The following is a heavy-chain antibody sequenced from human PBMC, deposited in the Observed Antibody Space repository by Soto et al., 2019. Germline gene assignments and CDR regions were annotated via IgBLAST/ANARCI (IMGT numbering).Heavy chain of an antibody. Sequence: PGGSLRLSCAASGFTFSSYAMSWVRQAPGKGLEWVSAISGSGGSTYYADSVKGRFTISRDNSKNTLYLQMNSLRAEDTAVYYCAKDKTGDTTVTTWPPYFDYWGQGTLVTVSS. CDR3: AKDKTGDTTVTTWPPYFDY. CDR2: ISGSGGST. D-gene: IGHD4-4*01. CDR1: GFTFSSYA. J-gene: IGHJ4*02. V-gene: IGHV3-23*01.